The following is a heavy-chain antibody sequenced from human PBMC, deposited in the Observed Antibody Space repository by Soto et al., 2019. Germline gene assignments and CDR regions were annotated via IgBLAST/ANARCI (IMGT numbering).Heavy chain of an antibody. CDR3: AKDRIAEARSHFDY. D-gene: IGHD6-19*01. J-gene: IGHJ4*01. CDR2: ISGSGGST. Sequence: AGSLRLSCAASGFTFSSYAMSWVRQAPGKGLGWVSAISGSGGSTYYADSLQGRFTISRDNSKNTLYLQMISLRAEDTAVYYCAKDRIAEARSHFDYWGQGTLVTVSS. V-gene: IGHV3-23*01. CDR1: GFTFSSYA.